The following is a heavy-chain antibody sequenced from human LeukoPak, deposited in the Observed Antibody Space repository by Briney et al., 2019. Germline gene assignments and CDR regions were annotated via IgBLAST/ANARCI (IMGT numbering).Heavy chain of an antibody. V-gene: IGHV3-11*01. CDR1: GLTFSDYH. Sequence: PWGSLRLSCAASGLTFSDYHMSWIRQAPGKGLEWVSRISDNGRTKYYANSVQGRFTVSGDNAKNSLYLQMNSLRADDTAVYYCATVHFGYFTFWGQGTLVPVSS. D-gene: IGHD3-3*01. J-gene: IGHJ4*02. CDR2: ISDNGRTK. CDR3: ATVHFGYFTF.